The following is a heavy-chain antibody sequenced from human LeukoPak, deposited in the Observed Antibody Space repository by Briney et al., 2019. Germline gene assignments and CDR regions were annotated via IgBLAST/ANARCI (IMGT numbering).Heavy chain of an antibody. V-gene: IGHV3-53*01. J-gene: IGHJ4*02. D-gene: IGHD3-9*01. Sequence: PGGSLRLSCAASGFTVSSNYTSWVRQAPGKGLEWVSVIYSGGSTYYADSVKGRFTISRDNSKNTLYLQMNSLRAEDTALYHCARDLDTFRFFDPSGYLGQGVLVTVSS. CDR1: GFTVSSNY. CDR3: ARDLDTFRFFDPSGY. CDR2: IYSGGST.